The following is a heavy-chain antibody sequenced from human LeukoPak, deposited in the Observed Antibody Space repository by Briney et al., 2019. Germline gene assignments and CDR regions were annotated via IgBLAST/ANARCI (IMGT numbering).Heavy chain of an antibody. J-gene: IGHJ6*03. Sequence: ASVKVSCKASGGTFSSHAIAWVRQAPGQGPEWMGGIIPISGTANYAQKFQGRVTITTDESTSTAYMELSSLTSGDTAVYYCARGLQYQLLKALGYYYMDVWGEGTTVTVSS. V-gene: IGHV1-69*05. CDR1: GGTFSSHA. D-gene: IGHD2-2*01. CDR3: ARGLQYQLLKALGYYYMDV. CDR2: IIPISGTA.